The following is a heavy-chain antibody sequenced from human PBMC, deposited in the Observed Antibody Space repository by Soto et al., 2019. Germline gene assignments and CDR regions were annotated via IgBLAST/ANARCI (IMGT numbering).Heavy chain of an antibody. V-gene: IGHV1-18*01. CDR2: ISAHNGNT. CDR3: WGSMGTAYWFDP. J-gene: IGHJ5*02. D-gene: IGHD3-16*01. Sequence: QVQLVQSGAEVKKPGASVKVSCKASGYTFTSYGISWVRQAPGQGLEWMGWISAHNGNTNYAQKPEGRSTMTTYTSRNTAYMGLRCFRSDATAWYHCWGSMGTAYWFDPGGRGTLFTFSS. CDR1: GYTFTSYG.